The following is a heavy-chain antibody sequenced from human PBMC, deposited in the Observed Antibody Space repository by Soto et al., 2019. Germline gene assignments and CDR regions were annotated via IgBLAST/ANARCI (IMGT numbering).Heavy chain of an antibody. CDR2: ISGSGDST. CDR1: GFTFSSYA. V-gene: IGHV3-23*01. Sequence: GGSLRLSCAASGFTFSSYAMSWVRQAPGKGLEWVSFISGSGDSTYYAESVKGRFTISRDKSKNTVYLQMNSVRAEDTAVYYCAKLTWFYYDSSGYYRFDYWGQGTLVTVSS. J-gene: IGHJ4*02. D-gene: IGHD3-22*01. CDR3: AKLTWFYYDSSGYYRFDY.